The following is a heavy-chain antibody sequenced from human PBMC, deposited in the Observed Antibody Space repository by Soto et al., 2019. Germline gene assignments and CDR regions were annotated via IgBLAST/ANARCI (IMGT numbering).Heavy chain of an antibody. CDR3: AREPEDIVVVPGYYYYYGMDV. J-gene: IGHJ6*02. D-gene: IGHD2-2*01. CDR1: GFTFSSYW. CDR2: IRQDGSEK. Sequence: EVQLVESGGGLVQPGGSLRLYGAASGFTFSSYWMSWVRQAPGKGLEWVANIRQDGSEKYSMDTVKGRFTISRDNAKNSLYLQMNSLRAEDTSVYYCAREPEDIVVVPGYYYYYGMDVWGQGTTVTVSS. V-gene: IGHV3-7*03.